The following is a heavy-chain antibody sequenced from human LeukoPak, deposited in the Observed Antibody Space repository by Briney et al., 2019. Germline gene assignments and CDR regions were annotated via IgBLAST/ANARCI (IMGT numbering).Heavy chain of an antibody. D-gene: IGHD3-10*02. V-gene: IGHV3-30*12. CDR1: GFTFSSYG. CDR3: ARDLFVGY. J-gene: IGHJ4*02. CDR2: ISYDGSNK. Sequence: GGSLRLSCAASGFTFSSYGMHWVRQAPGKGLEWVAVISYDGSNKYYADSVKGRFTISRDNAKNSLYLQMNSLRAEDTAVYYCARDLFVGYWGQGTLVTVSS.